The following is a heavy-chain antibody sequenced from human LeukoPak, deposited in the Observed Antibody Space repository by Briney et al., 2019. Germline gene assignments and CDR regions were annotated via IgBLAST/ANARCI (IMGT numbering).Heavy chain of an antibody. J-gene: IGHJ4*02. Sequence: ASVKVSCKASGYTFTSYAIHWVRQAPGQRPEWMGWINAANGNTKYSQKSQGRVTVTRDTSASTAYMELSSLRSEDTAVYYCARYYGNYFDYWGQGTLVTVSS. CDR3: ARYYGNYFDY. CDR1: GYTFTSYA. D-gene: IGHD4-17*01. CDR2: INAANGNT. V-gene: IGHV1-3*01.